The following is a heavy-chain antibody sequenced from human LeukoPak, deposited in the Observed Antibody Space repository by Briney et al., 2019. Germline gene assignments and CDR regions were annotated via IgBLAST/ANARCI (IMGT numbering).Heavy chain of an antibody. D-gene: IGHD6-13*01. CDR2: ISYDGGNK. V-gene: IGHV3-30*18. J-gene: IGHJ2*01. Sequence: LTGRSLRLSCAASGFTFSSYGMHWVRQAPGKGLEWVAVISYDGGNKYYADSVKGRFTISRDNSKNTLYLQMNSLRAEDTAVYYCAKVSVRDPYPYSSSWHDWYFDLWGRGTLVTVSS. CDR1: GFTFSSYG. CDR3: AKVSVRDPYPYSSSWHDWYFDL.